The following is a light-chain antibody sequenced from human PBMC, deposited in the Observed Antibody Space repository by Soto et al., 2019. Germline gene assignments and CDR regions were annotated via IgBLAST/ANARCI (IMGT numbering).Light chain of an antibody. CDR1: QGIRNF. CDR2: AAS. V-gene: IGKV1-27*01. CDR3: QKYSSVPV. Sequence: DIQMTQSPTSLSASVGDRVTITCRASQGIRNFVAWYQQKPGKDPKLLIYAASTLQSGVPSRFSGSGSGTDFTPTVNSRQPEDDATYSCQKYSSVPVFGPGTKVEIK. J-gene: IGKJ3*01.